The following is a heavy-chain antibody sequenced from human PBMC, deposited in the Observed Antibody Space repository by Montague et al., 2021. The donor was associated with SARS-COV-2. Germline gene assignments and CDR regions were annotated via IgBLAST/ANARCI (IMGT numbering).Heavy chain of an antibody. Sequence: TLSLTCTVYGGSISSGSYYWSWIRQPAGKGLEWIGRIYTSGSTNYNPSLKSRVTISVDTSKNQFSLKLSSVTAADAAVYYCARVGVGTMVRGVIPDYYYYGMDVWGQGTTVTVSS. CDR1: GGSISSGSYY. V-gene: IGHV4-61*02. CDR2: IYTSGST. CDR3: ARVGVGTMVRGVIPDYYYYGMDV. J-gene: IGHJ6*02. D-gene: IGHD3-10*01.